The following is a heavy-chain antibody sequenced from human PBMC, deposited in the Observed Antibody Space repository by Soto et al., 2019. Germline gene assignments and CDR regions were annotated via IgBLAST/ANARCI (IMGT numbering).Heavy chain of an antibody. D-gene: IGHD3-10*01. CDR2: FIPIFVSA. V-gene: IGHV1-69*13. CDR3: ARDVASDTTGFRGYDL. CDR1: GGTVSSYA. Sequence: SVKVSCKASGGTVSSYAITWVRQAPGKGLEWMGVFIPIFVSAHYAPKFQGRITITADESTSTAYMELSGLTSEDTAIYYCARDVASDTTGFRGYDLWGQGTQVTVSS. J-gene: IGHJ4*02.